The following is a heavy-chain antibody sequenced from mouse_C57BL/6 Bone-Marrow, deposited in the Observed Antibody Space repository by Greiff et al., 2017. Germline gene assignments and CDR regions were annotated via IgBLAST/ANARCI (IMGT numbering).Heavy chain of an antibody. J-gene: IGHJ1*03. CDR3: ARRDGYYWYFDV. V-gene: IGHV5-6*01. Sequence: EVHLVESGGDLVKPGGSLKLSCAASGFTFSSYGMSWVRQTPDKRLEWVATISSGGSYTYYPDSVKGRITISRDNAKNTLYLQMSSLKSADTAMYYGARRDGYYWYFDVWGTGTTVTVSS. CDR2: ISSGGSYT. CDR1: GFTFSSYG. D-gene: IGHD2-3*01.